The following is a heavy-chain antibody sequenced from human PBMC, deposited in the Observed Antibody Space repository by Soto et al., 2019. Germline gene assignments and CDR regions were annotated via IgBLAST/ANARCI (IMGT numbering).Heavy chain of an antibody. V-gene: IGHV4-30-4*01. CDR2: IYYSGST. CDR1: GGSISSGDYY. Sequence: PSETLSLTCTVSGGSISSGDYYWSWIRQPPGKGLEWIGYIYYSGSTYYNPSLKSRVTISVDTSKNQFSLKLSSVTAADTAVYYCAREGPVVDFDYWGQGTLVTVSS. J-gene: IGHJ4*02. CDR3: AREGPVVDFDY. D-gene: IGHD2-15*01.